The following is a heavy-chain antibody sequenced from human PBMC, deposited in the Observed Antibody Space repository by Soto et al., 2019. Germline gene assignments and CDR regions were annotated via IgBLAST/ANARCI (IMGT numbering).Heavy chain of an antibody. V-gene: IGHV1-69*13. CDR2: IIPIFGTA. CDR3: ARDDPAPRNYYDSSGYYSN. D-gene: IGHD3-22*01. J-gene: IGHJ4*02. Sequence: ASVKVSCKASGGTFSSYAISWVRQAPGQGLEWMGGIIPIFGTANYAQKFQGRVTITADESTSTAYMELSSLRSEDTAVYYCARDDPAPRNYYDSSGYYSNWGQGTLVTV. CDR1: GGTFSSYA.